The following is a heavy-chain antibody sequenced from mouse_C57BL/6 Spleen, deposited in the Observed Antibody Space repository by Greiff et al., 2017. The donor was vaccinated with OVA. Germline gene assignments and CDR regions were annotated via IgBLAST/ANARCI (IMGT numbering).Heavy chain of an antibody. J-gene: IGHJ2*01. Sequence: EVKLMESGPGLVKPSQSLSLTCSVTGYSITSGYYWNWIRQFPGNKLEWMGYISYDGSNNYNPSLKNRISITSDTSKNQCFLKLKSVTTEDTATYYCARGVGVDDWGQGTTLTVSS. D-gene: IGHD1-1*02. CDR2: ISYDGSN. CDR1: GYSITSGYY. CDR3: ARGVGVDD. V-gene: IGHV3-6*01.